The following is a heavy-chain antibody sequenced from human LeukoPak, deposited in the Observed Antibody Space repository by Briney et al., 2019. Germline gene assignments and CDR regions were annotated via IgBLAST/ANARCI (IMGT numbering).Heavy chain of an antibody. CDR3: ARIYSYGNGVYYFDY. D-gene: IGHD5-18*01. CDR1: GYTFTTYG. CDR2: ISAYNGNT. J-gene: IGHJ4*02. V-gene: IGHV1-18*04. Sequence: ASVKVSCKASGYTFTTYGISWVRQAPGQGLEWMGWISAYNGNTNYAQKLQGRVTMTTDTSTSTAHMELRSLRSDDTAVYYCARIYSYGNGVYYFDYWGQGTLVTVSS.